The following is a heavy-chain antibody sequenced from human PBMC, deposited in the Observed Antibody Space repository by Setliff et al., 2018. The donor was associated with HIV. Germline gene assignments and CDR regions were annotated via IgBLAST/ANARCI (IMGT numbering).Heavy chain of an antibody. V-gene: IGHV4-31*03. CDR3: ATYIGGASGRGS. CDR1: GASISNGIHH. Sequence: PSETLSLTCTVSGASISNGIHHCSWIRQVPGKGLEWIGYMYNTGSANFNPSLKSRVAISVDTSKNQFYLSLTSVTAADTAVYYCATYIGGASGRGSWGQGILVTVSS. J-gene: IGHJ5*02. CDR2: MYNTGSA. D-gene: IGHD3-10*01.